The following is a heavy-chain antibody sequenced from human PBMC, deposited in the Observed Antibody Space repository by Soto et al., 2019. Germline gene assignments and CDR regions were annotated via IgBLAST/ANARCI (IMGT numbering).Heavy chain of an antibody. CDR1: GYTFASHG. Sequence: QVQLVQSGAEVKKPGASVKVSCKGSGYTFASHGISWVRQAPGQGLEWMGWISADNSNRNYAEKFQGRVTMTTDTSTSTAYLEVRSLRSDDTGVYYCARDAWQQCPGDYWGQGTVVTVSS. V-gene: IGHV1-18*01. D-gene: IGHD2-2*01. CDR2: ISADNSNR. CDR3: ARDAWQQCPGDY. J-gene: IGHJ4*02.